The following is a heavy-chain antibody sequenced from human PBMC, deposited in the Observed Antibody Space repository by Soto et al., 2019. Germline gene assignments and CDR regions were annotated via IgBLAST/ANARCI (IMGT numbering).Heavy chain of an antibody. V-gene: IGHV2-5*02. CDR1: GFSLANYGVG. J-gene: IGHJ4*02. D-gene: IGHD3-3*01. Sequence: QITLKESGPTLVKPTQPLTLTCSLSGFSLANYGVGVGWIRQSPGKALEWLALVYWDDDKRYNTGLESRLTITKDNSKNQVVLMMTNMDPVDTATYYCARFERFSVPFDYWGQGTLVTVSS. CDR2: VYWDDDK. CDR3: ARFERFSVPFDY.